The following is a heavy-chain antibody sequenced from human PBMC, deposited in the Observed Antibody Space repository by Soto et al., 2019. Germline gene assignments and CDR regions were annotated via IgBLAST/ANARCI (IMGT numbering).Heavy chain of an antibody. CDR3: AKARIAVAGTEYFQH. Sequence: GVSLRLSFAASGFTFSSYGMHWFRQAPGKGLEWVAVISYDGSNKYYADSVKGRFTISRDNSKNTLYLQMNSLRAEDTAVYYCAKARIAVAGTEYFQHWGQGTLVTVSS. CDR2: ISYDGSNK. CDR1: GFTFSSYG. V-gene: IGHV3-30*18. J-gene: IGHJ1*01. D-gene: IGHD6-19*01.